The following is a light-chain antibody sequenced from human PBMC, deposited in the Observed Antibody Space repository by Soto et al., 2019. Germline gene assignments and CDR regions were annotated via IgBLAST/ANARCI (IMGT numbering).Light chain of an antibody. CDR2: DVS. CDR1: SSYVGGYNY. CDR3: CSYAGSYTYV. V-gene: IGLV2-11*01. J-gene: IGLJ1*01. Sequence: QSVLTQPRSVSGSPGQSVTISCTGTSSYVGGYNYVSWYQQHPDKAPKLMIYDVSKRPSGVPDRFSGSKSGNTASLTISGLQAEDEADYYCCSYAGSYTYVFGAGTKVTVL.